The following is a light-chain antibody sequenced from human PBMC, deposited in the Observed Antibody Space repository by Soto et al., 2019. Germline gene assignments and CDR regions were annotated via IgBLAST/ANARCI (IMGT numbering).Light chain of an antibody. J-gene: IGKJ1*01. CDR2: KAS. CDR1: QSIDTW. Sequence: DIQMTQSPSILPASVGDRVTITCRASQSIDTWLAWHQQKPGKAPKLLISKASNLESGVPSRFSGSGSGTEFTLTISSLQPDDFATYYCQQYNSYRAFGQGTKVDIK. CDR3: QQYNSYRA. V-gene: IGKV1-5*03.